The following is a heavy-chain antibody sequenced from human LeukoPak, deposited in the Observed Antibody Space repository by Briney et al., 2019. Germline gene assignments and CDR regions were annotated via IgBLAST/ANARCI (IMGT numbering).Heavy chain of an antibody. CDR2: INPNSGGT. CDR1: GYTFTGYY. V-gene: IGHV1-2*06. Sequence: ASVKVSCKASGYTFTGYYMHWVRQAPGQGLEWMGRINPNSGGTNYAQKFQGRVTMTRDMSISTAYMELSRLRSDDTAVYYCARGVVPAAISTRWDYYYYYYMDVWGKGTTVTASS. J-gene: IGHJ6*03. CDR3: ARGVVPAAISTRWDYYYYYYMDV. D-gene: IGHD2-2*02.